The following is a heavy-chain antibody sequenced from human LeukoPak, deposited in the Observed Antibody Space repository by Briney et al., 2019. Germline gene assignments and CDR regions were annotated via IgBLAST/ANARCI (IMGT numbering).Heavy chain of an antibody. D-gene: IGHD3-16*02. CDR3: ARAGYDYVWGSYRYGDYYFDY. J-gene: IGHJ4*02. CDR2: MNPNSGNT. CDR1: GGTFSSYA. V-gene: IGHV1-8*02. Sequence: ASVKVSCKASGGTFSSYAISWVRQATGQGLEWMGWMNPNSGNTGYAQKFQGRVTMTRNTSISTAYMELSGLRSEDTAVYYCARAGYDYVWGSYRYGDYYFDYWGQGTLVTVSS.